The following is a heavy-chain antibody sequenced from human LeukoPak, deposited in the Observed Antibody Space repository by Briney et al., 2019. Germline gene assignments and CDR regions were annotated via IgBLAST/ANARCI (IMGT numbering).Heavy chain of an antibody. V-gene: IGHV4-39*07. CDR3: AREIKGSGYLSWFDP. J-gene: IGHJ5*02. Sequence: SGTLSLTCTVSGGSISSSSYYWGWIRHPPGKGLEWIGSIYYSGSTYYNPSLKSRVTISVDTSKNQFSLKLSSVTAADTAVYYCAREIKGSGYLSWFDPWGQGTLVTVSS. CDR1: GGSISSSSYY. D-gene: IGHD3-22*01. CDR2: IYYSGST.